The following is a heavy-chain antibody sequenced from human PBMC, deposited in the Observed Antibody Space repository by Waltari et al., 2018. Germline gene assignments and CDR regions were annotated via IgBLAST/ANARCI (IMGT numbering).Heavy chain of an antibody. D-gene: IGHD2-21*02. Sequence: QVQLQQWGAGLLKPSETLSLTCAVYGGSFSGYYWSWIRQPPGKGLEWIGEINHSGSTNYTPSLKSRVTISVDTSKNQLSLKLSSVTAADTAVYYCASGLVVTAHDAFDIWGQGTMVTVSS. CDR1: GGSFSGYY. J-gene: IGHJ3*02. CDR3: ASGLVVTAHDAFDI. V-gene: IGHV4-34*01. CDR2: INHSGST.